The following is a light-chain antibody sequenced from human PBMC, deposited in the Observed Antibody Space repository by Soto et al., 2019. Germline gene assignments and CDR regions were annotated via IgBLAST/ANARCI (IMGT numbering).Light chain of an antibody. CDR3: QQRSNWPLT. J-gene: IGKJ4*01. CDR2: DAS. V-gene: IGKV3-11*01. Sequence: DIVLTQSPATLSLSPGERATLSCRASQSVSSYLAWYKQKPGQAPRLLIYDASNRATGIPARFSGSGSGTDFTLTISSLEPEDFAVYYCQQRSNWPLTFGRGTKVDIK. CDR1: QSVSSY.